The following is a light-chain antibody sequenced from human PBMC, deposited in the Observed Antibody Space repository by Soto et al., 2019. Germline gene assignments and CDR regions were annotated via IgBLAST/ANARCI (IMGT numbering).Light chain of an antibody. Sequence: QSVLTQPPSASGTPGQRVTISCSGSSSNIGSNTVNWYQQLPGTAPKLLIYSNNQRPSGVPDRFSGSKSGTSASLAISGLQSEDEADYYCAAWDDSLKRVVFGGGTQLTVL. CDR1: SSNIGSNT. V-gene: IGLV1-44*01. CDR2: SNN. J-gene: IGLJ2*01. CDR3: AAWDDSLKRVV.